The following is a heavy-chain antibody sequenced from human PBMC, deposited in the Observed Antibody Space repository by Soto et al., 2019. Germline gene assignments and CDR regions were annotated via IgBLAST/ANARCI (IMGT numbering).Heavy chain of an antibody. CDR2: IYYSGST. J-gene: IGHJ4*02. V-gene: IGHV4-31*01. CDR1: GGSISSGGYY. Sequence: QVQLQESGPGLVKPSQTLSLTCTVSGGSISSGGYYWSWIRQHPGKGLEWIGYIYYSGSTYYNPSLTSLVTISVDTSKNQFSLKLSSVTAADTAVYYCARVGGYSSSWPDLYYFDYWGQGTLVTVSS. D-gene: IGHD6-13*01. CDR3: ARVGGYSSSWPDLYYFDY.